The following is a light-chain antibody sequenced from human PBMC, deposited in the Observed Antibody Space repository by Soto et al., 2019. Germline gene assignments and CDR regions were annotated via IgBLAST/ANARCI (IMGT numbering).Light chain of an antibody. CDR1: QSISSW. J-gene: IGKJ1*01. Sequence: DIQMTQSPSTLSASVGDRVTITCRASQSISSWLAWYQQKPGKAPKLLIYKASSLKSGVPSRFRGSGSGTEFTLTISGLQPDDFATYYCQQYNSMGTFGQGTKVEIK. V-gene: IGKV1-5*03. CDR2: KAS. CDR3: QQYNSMGT.